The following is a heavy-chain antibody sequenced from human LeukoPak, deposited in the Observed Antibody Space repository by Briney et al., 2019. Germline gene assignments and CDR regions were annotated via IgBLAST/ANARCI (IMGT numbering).Heavy chain of an antibody. V-gene: IGHV3-23*01. CDR3: AKDSWIVVVPAAYFDY. D-gene: IGHD2-2*01. Sequence: PGGSLRLSCAASGFTFSSYGLSWVRQAPGKGLEWVSAISGSGDSTYYADSVKGRFTISRDNSKNTLYLQMNGLRAGDTAVYYCAKDSWIVVVPAAYFDYWGQGTLVTVSS. CDR2: ISGSGDST. CDR1: GFTFSSYG. J-gene: IGHJ4*02.